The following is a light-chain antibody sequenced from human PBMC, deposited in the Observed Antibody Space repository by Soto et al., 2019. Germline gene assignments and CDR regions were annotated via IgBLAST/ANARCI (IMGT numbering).Light chain of an antibody. CDR2: DAS. V-gene: IGKV1-5*01. CDR1: QSISSW. CDR3: QQYNSYPYT. J-gene: IGKJ2*01. Sequence: DIQMTQSPSTLSASVGDRVTITCRASQSISSWLAWYQQKQGKAPKVLIYDASILETGVSSRFSGSGSGTEFTLTISSLQPGDFATYYCQQYNSYPYTFGQGTTLAIK.